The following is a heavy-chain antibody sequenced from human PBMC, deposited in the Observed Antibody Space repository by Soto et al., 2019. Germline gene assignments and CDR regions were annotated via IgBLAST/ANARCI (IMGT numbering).Heavy chain of an antibody. CDR2: IYYSGST. CDR3: ARRYYDSSGYYFYAFDI. V-gene: IGHV4-39*01. CDR1: GGSISSSSYY. J-gene: IGHJ3*02. D-gene: IGHD3-22*01. Sequence: SETLSLTCTVSGGSISSSSYYWGWIRQPPGKGLQWIGSIYYSGSTYYNPSLKSRVTISVDTSKNQFSLKLSSLTAADTVFYYCARRYYDSSGYYFYAFDIWGQGTMVTVSS.